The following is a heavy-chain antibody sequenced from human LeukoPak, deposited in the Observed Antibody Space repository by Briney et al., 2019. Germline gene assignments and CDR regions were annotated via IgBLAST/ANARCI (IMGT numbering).Heavy chain of an antibody. CDR1: GYTFTSYD. J-gene: IGHJ6*03. Sequence: SVKVSCKASGYTFTSYDISWVRQATGQGLEWMGWMNPNSGNTGYAQKFQGRVTMTRNTSISTAYMELSSLRSEDTAVYYCATSGYAEIASDYYYYYMGVWGKGTTVTVSS. CDR3: ATSGYAEIASDYYYYYMGV. V-gene: IGHV1-8*01. D-gene: IGHD5-12*01. CDR2: MNPNSGNT.